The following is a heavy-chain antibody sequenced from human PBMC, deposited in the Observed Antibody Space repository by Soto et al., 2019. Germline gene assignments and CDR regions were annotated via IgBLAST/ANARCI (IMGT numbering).Heavy chain of an antibody. D-gene: IGHD4-17*01. CDR3: ARPKYGDYEDAFDI. Sequence: SETLSLTCTVSGGSISSSGYYWGWIRQPPGKGLERIGSIYYGGTTYYNPSLKSRVTISVDTSKNQFSLKLSSVTAADTAVYYCARPKYGDYEDAFDIWGQGTMVTVSS. J-gene: IGHJ3*02. CDR2: IYYGGTT. V-gene: IGHV4-39*01. CDR1: GGSISSSGYY.